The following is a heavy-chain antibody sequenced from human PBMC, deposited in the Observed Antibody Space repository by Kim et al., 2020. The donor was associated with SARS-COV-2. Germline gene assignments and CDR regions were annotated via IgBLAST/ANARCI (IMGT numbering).Heavy chain of an antibody. Sequence: ASVKVSCKASGYTCTSYAMPWVRQAPAQRLEWMGWINAGNGNTKYSQKFQGRVTITRDTSASTAYMELSSLRSEDTAVYYCARDLSYYYDSSGYTPGYWGQGTLVTVSS. CDR3: ARDLSYYYDSSGYTPGY. V-gene: IGHV1-3*01. CDR1: GYTCTSYA. D-gene: IGHD3-22*01. J-gene: IGHJ4*02. CDR2: INAGNGNT.